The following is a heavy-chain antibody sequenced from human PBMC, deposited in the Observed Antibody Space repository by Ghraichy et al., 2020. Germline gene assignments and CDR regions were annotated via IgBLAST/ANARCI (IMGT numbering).Heavy chain of an antibody. CDR2: ISSGSSTI. Sequence: GGSLRLSCAASGFTFSSYSMNWVRQAPGKGLEWVSYISSGSSTIYYADSVKGRFTISRDNAKKSLYLQMNSLRDEDTAVYYCARAPFGVVITHNNWFDPWGQGTLVTVSS. D-gene: IGHD3-3*01. CDR1: GFTFSSYS. CDR3: ARAPFGVVITHNNWFDP. J-gene: IGHJ5*02. V-gene: IGHV3-48*02.